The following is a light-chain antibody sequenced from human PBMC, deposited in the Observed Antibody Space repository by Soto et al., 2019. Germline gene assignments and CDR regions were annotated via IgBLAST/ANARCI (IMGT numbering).Light chain of an antibody. CDR2: DAS. CDR1: QGVASY. V-gene: IGKV3-11*01. Sequence: EIFLTQSPAFLFLPPGERATLSCRAGQGVASYFAWYQQKPGQAPRLLIYDASKGATGVPARFSGSGSGTDFTLTISSLEPEDFAVYYCQQRRYWPVTFGQGTKVEIK. CDR3: QQRRYWPVT. J-gene: IGKJ1*01.